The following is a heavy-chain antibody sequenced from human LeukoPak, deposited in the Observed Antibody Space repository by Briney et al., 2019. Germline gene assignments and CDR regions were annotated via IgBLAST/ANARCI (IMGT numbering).Heavy chain of an antibody. Sequence: SETLSLTCTVSGGSISSYYWSWIRQPPGKGLEWIGYIYYSGSTNYNPSLKSRVTISVDTSKNQFSLKLSSVTAADTAMYYCARQSNWNYPRPYYFDYWGQGTLVTVSS. CDR3: ARQSNWNYPRPYYFDY. CDR1: GGSISSYY. V-gene: IGHV4-59*08. J-gene: IGHJ4*02. D-gene: IGHD1-7*01. CDR2: IYYSGST.